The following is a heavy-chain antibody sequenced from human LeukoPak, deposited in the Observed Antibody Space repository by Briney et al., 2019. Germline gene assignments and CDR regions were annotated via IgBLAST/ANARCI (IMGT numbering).Heavy chain of an antibody. CDR1: GVSVSSGSYY. D-gene: IGHD3-16*01. V-gene: IGHV4-61*01. Sequence: SETLSLTCTVSGVSVSSGSYYWSWIRQPPGKGLEWIGYIYYSGGTNYNPSLKSRVTISVDTSKNQFSLKLSSVTAADTAVYYCARDLRIQDAFDIWGQGTMVTVSS. CDR2: IYYSGGT. J-gene: IGHJ3*02. CDR3: ARDLRIQDAFDI.